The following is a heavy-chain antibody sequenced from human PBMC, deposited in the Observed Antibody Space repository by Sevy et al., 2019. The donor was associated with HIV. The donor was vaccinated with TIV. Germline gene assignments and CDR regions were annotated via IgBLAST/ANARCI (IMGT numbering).Heavy chain of an antibody. CDR2: IHSGGKI. J-gene: IGHJ6*02. CDR1: GFSVSSNY. Sequence: GGSLRLSCAASGFSVSSNYMSWVRQAPGKGPEWVSVIHSGGKISYADSVQGRITISRANSKNTLYLQMNSLRAEDTAVYYCAREDIVLGEDNYYGIDVWGQGTTVTVSS. D-gene: IGHD2-15*01. V-gene: IGHV3-53*01. CDR3: AREDIVLGEDNYYGIDV.